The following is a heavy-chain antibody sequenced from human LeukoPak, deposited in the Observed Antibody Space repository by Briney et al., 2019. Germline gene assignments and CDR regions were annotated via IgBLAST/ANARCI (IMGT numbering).Heavy chain of an antibody. CDR1: GFTFSSYA. Sequence: PGGSLRLSCAASGFTFSSYAMHWVRQAPGKGLECGAVISYDGSNKFYADSVRGRFTISRDNSKNTLFLQMNSLRPEDTAVYYCAKDSIVYYYYYMDVWGKGTTVTVSS. CDR3: AKDSIVYYYYYMDV. V-gene: IGHV3-30*04. J-gene: IGHJ6*03. D-gene: IGHD3-16*02. CDR2: ISYDGSNK.